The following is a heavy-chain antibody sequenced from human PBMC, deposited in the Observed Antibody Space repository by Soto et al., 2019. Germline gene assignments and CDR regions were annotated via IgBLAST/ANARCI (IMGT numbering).Heavy chain of an antibody. CDR2: ISWNSGSI. V-gene: IGHV3-9*01. CDR1: GFTFDDYA. CDR3: AKDMKGEGYCSGGSCPDGWFDP. Sequence: GGSLRLSCAASGFTFDDYAMHWVRQAPGKGLEWVSGISWNSGSIGYADSVKGRFTISRDNAKNSLYLQMNSLRAEDTALYYYAKDMKGEGYCSGGSCPDGWFDPWAQGT. J-gene: IGHJ5*02. D-gene: IGHD2-15*01.